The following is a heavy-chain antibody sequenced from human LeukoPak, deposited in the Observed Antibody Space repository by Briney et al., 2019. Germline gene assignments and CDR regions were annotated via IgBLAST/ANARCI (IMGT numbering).Heavy chain of an antibody. Sequence: SETLSLTCAVYGGSFSGYYWSWIRQPPGKGVEWIGEINHSGSTNYNQSLKSRVTISVDTSKNHFSLKLSSVTAADTAVYYCARGSSRGRYYYYYYMDVWGKGTTVTVSS. CDR3: ARGSSRGRYYYYYYMDV. CDR2: INHSGST. D-gene: IGHD2-15*01. V-gene: IGHV4-34*01. CDR1: GGSFSGYY. J-gene: IGHJ6*03.